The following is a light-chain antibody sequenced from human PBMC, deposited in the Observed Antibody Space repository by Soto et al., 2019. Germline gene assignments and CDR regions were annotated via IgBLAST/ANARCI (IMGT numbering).Light chain of an antibody. CDR1: RSVRSN. CDR3: QQYGSSPLT. J-gene: IGKJ4*01. Sequence: EIVMTQSPATQSVSPGERVTLSCKASRSVRSNLAWYQQKPGQAPRLLISGASTRATGITDRFSGSGSGTEFTLTINSLQSEDFAVYYCQQYGSSPLTFGGGTKVDIK. V-gene: IGKV3-15*01. CDR2: GAS.